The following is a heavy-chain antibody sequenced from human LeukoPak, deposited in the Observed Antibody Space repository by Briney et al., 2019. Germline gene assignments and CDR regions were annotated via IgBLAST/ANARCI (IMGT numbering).Heavy chain of an antibody. CDR2: VITSGNYI. D-gene: IGHD5-12*01. CDR3: ARQYSGYDC. CDR1: GFXFSAYS. J-gene: IGHJ4*02. V-gene: IGHV3-21*01. Sequence: GGSLRLSCAASGFXFSAYSMNWVRQAPGKGLEWVSSVITSGNYIYYADSVKGRFTISRDNAKNSLFLQMNSLRAEDTAVYYCARQYSGYDCWGQGTLVTVSS.